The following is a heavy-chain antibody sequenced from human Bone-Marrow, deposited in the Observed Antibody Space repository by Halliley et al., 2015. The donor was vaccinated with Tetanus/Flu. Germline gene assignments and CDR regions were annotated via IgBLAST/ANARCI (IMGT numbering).Heavy chain of an antibody. Sequence: TLSLTCSVAGDSIRSSDDYWNWIRQPPGKGLEWIGYIHYSGASYSNPSLRSRVSLSVDTSGNHFSLNVRSLTAADTAVYYCARGRKGYGDYGTFDSWGLGTLVSVSS. CDR3: ARGRKGYGDYGTFDS. CDR1: GDSIRSSDDY. D-gene: IGHD4-17*01. J-gene: IGHJ4*02. CDR2: IHYSGAS. V-gene: IGHV4-30-4*01.